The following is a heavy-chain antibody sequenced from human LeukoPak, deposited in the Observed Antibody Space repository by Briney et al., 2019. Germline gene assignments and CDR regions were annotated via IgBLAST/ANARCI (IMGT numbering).Heavy chain of an antibody. J-gene: IGHJ6*02. CDR2: MNPNSGNT. CDR1: GYTFTSYD. V-gene: IGHV1-8*01. Sequence: ASVKFSCKASGYTFTSYDINWVRQATGQGLEWMGWMNPNSGNTGYAQKFQGRVTMTRNTSITTAYMELSSLRSEDTAVYYCVRCYYYYGMDVWGQGTTVTVSS. CDR3: VRCYYYYGMDV.